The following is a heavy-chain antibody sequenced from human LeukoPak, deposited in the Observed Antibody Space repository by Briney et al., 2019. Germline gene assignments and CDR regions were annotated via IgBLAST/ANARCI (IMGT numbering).Heavy chain of an antibody. V-gene: IGHV4-59*01. D-gene: IGHD3-10*01. CDR3: ARARTAGSVTSGDAFDI. CDR1: SGSIDSFY. CDR2: IYRSGST. Sequence: SETLSLTCTVSSGSIDSFYWNWIRQSPGKGPEWVGCIYRSGSTIYNPSLRSRVTMSVDTSKNQFSLTLTSVTAADTAVYYCARARTAGSVTSGDAFDIWGQGTMVTVSS. J-gene: IGHJ3*02.